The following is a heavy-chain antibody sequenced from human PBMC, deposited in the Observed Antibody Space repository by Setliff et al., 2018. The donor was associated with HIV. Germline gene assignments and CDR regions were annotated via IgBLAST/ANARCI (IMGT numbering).Heavy chain of an antibody. V-gene: IGHV3-11*04. Sequence: GESLRLSCVASGFNFSNSAMGWIRQAPGKGLEWVSDISASGSMKFYAESVQGRFTISRDNVGNSVYLQMNSLSAGDTALYYCVRGLVLHAFDIWGQGTVVTVSS. CDR3: VRGLVLHAFDI. CDR1: GFNFSNSA. CDR2: ISASGSMK. D-gene: IGHD2-8*02. J-gene: IGHJ3*02.